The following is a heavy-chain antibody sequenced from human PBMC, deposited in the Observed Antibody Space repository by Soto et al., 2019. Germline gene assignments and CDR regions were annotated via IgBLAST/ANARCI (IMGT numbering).Heavy chain of an antibody. Sequence: GGSLRLSCAASGFTFSSYAMSWVRQAPGKGLEWVSAISGSGGGTYYADSVKGRFTISRDNSKHTLFLQVNSLRAEDTAVYYCAKGLGDYYYMDVWGKGTTVTVSS. CDR1: GFTFSSYA. J-gene: IGHJ6*03. V-gene: IGHV3-23*01. CDR3: AKGLGDYYYMDV. CDR2: ISGSGGGT.